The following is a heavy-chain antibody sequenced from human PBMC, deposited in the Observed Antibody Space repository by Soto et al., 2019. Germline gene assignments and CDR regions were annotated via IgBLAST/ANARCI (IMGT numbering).Heavy chain of an antibody. CDR1: GFTFSDYY. J-gene: IGHJ3*01. CDR3: ARDFFAARFFGL. CDR2: ISTSGSII. D-gene: IGHD3-3*01. Sequence: PGGSLRLSCAASGFTFSDYYMGWIRHTPGKGLEWISYISTSGSIIHYADSVKGRFTISRDNAKNTLSLQMNSLTAEDTAVYYCARDFFAARFFGLWGQGTLVTVSS. V-gene: IGHV3-11*01.